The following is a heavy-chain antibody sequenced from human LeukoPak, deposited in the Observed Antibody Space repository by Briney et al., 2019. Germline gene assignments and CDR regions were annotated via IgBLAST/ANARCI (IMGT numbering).Heavy chain of an antibody. D-gene: IGHD3-10*01. CDR1: GFTFSGYA. V-gene: IGHV3-23*01. Sequence: GGSLRLSCAASGFTFSGYAMSWVRQAPGKGLEWVSAISGSGGSTYYADSVKGRFTISRANSKNTLYLQMNSLRAEDTAVYYCAKDKLLWFGELLSAENWFDPWGQGTRVSVSS. CDR2: ISGSGGST. J-gene: IGHJ5*02. CDR3: AKDKLLWFGELLSAENWFDP.